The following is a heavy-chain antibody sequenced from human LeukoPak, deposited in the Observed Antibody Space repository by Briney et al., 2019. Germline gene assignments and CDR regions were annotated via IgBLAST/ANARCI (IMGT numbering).Heavy chain of an antibody. V-gene: IGHV3-53*01. CDR3: ARKLYFDH. J-gene: IGHJ4*02. CDR1: GFTFSSYA. CDR2: IYSDGTT. Sequence: GGSLRLSCAASGFTFSSYAMSWVRQAPGKGLEWVSIIYSDGTTYYADSVKGRFTISRDDSKNTLYLQMNSLRAEDTAVYYCARKLYFDHWGQGTLVTVSS.